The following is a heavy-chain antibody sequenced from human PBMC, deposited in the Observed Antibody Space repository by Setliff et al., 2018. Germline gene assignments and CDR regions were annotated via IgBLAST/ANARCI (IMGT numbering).Heavy chain of an antibody. Sequence: SETLSLTCAVSGYSISSGYYWGWIRQAPGKGLEWIASIYRSGSTYYNPSLKSRVTISVDTSKNQFSLKLSSVTAADTAVYYCARARSITIFGVVSWWFDPWGQGTLVTVSS. D-gene: IGHD3-3*01. V-gene: IGHV4-38-2*01. J-gene: IGHJ5*02. CDR1: GYSISSGYY. CDR3: ARARSITIFGVVSWWFDP. CDR2: IYRSGST.